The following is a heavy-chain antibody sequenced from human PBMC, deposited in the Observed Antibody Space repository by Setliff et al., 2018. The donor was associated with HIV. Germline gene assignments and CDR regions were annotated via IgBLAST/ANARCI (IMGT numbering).Heavy chain of an antibody. CDR3: SRGIAVAGHDFANTPGDI. Sequence: GESLKISCKGSGNSFSNHWISWVRQVPGQGLEWMGNIDPSDSYTHYSPSFQGHVTISADKSTNTAFLQWGSLKASDSAMYYCSRGIAVAGHDFANTPGDIWGQGTMVTVSS. J-gene: IGHJ3*02. D-gene: IGHD6-19*01. CDR1: GNSFSNHW. V-gene: IGHV5-10-1*01. CDR2: IDPSDSYT.